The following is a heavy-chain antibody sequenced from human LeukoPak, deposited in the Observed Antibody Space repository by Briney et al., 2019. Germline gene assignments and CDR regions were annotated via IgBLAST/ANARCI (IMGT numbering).Heavy chain of an antibody. Sequence: HPGRSLRLSCAASGFTFDDYAMHWVRQAPGKGLEWVSGISWNSGSIGYADSVKGRFTISRDNAKNSLYLQMNSLRAEDMALYYCAKPTYSYGPFDYWGQGTLVTVSS. J-gene: IGHJ4*02. CDR2: ISWNSGSI. V-gene: IGHV3-9*03. CDR3: AKPTYSYGPFDY. D-gene: IGHD5-18*01. CDR1: GFTFDDYA.